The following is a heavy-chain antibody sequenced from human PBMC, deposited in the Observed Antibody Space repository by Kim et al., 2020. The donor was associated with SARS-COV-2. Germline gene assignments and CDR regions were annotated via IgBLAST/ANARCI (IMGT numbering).Heavy chain of an antibody. CDR1: GGSFSGYY. CDR2: INHSGST. Sequence: SETLSLTCAVYGGSFSGYYWSWIRQPPGKGLEWIGEINHSGSTNYNPSLKSRVTISVDTSKNQFSLKLSSVTAADTAVYYCARSGLKWIASAPVDYWGQGTLVTVSS. CDR3: ARSGLKWIASAPVDY. J-gene: IGHJ4*02. V-gene: IGHV4-34*01. D-gene: IGHD5-12*01.